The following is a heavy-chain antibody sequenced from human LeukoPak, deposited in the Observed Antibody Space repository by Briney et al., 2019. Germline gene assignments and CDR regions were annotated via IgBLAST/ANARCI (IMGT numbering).Heavy chain of an antibody. V-gene: IGHV3-30*18. CDR2: ISYDGSNK. CDR1: GFTFSSYG. CDR3: AKDLRYYGSGSYLGFDY. Sequence: GGSLRLSCAASGFTFSSYGMHWVRRAPGKGLEWVAVISYDGSNKYYADSVKGRFTISRDNSKNTLYLQMNSLRAEDTAVHYCAKDLRYYGSGSYLGFDYWGQGTLVTVSS. D-gene: IGHD3-10*01. J-gene: IGHJ4*02.